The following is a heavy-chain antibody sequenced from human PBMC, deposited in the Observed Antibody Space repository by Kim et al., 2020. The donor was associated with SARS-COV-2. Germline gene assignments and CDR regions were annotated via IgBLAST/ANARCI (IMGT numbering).Heavy chain of an antibody. V-gene: IGHV4-59*13. J-gene: IGHJ3*02. D-gene: IGHD3-3*01. CDR2: IYYSGST. CDR3: ARHFGKSDYYDFWSGYYKDDAFDI. CDR1: GGSISSYY. Sequence: SETLSLTCTVSGGSISSYYWSWIRQPPGKGLEWIGYIYYSGSTNYNPSLKSRVTISVDTSKNQFSLKLSSVTAADTAVYYCARHFGKSDYYDFWSGYYKDDAFDIWGQGTMVTVSS.